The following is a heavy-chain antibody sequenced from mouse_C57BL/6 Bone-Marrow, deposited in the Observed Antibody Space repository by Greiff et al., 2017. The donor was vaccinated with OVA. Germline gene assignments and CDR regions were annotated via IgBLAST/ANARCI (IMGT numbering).Heavy chain of an antibody. D-gene: IGHD4-1*01. CDR3: TRSIPATGTTRHYFDY. J-gene: IGHJ2*01. CDR2: IDPETGGT. Sequence: QVQLQQSGAELVRPGASVTLSCKASGYTFTDYEMHWVKQTPVHGLEWIGAIDPETGGTAYNQKFKGKAILTADKSSSTAYMELRSLTSEDSAVYYCTRSIPATGTTRHYFDYWGQGTTLTVSS. V-gene: IGHV1-15*01. CDR1: GYTFTDYE.